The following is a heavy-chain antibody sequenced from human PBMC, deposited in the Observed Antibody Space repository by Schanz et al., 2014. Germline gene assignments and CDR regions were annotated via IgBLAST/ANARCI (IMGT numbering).Heavy chain of an antibody. CDR3: ARPSDSSWYMDV. CDR2: ISSSSSYI. J-gene: IGHJ6*03. V-gene: IGHV3-21*02. Sequence: EAQLLESGGGLVQPGGSLRLSCAASGFSFRKSAMSWVRQAPGKGLEWVSSISSSSSYISYADSVKGRFTISRDNAKNSLYLQMNSLRAEDTAVYYCARPSDSSWYMDVWGKGTTVTVSS. CDR1: GFSFRKSA. D-gene: IGHD2-21*02.